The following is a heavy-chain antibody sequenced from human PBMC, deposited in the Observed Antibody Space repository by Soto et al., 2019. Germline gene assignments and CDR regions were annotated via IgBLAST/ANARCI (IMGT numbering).Heavy chain of an antibody. CDR3: ARTGPFGYGDY. D-gene: IGHD5-12*01. CDR2: INHSGST. Sequence: PSETLSLTCAVYGGSFSCYYWIWIRQPPGKGLEWIGEINHSGSTNYNPSLKSRVTISVDTSKNQFSLKLSSVTAADTAVYYCARTGPFGYGDYWGQGTLVTVSS. CDR1: GGSFSCYY. V-gene: IGHV4-34*01. J-gene: IGHJ4*02.